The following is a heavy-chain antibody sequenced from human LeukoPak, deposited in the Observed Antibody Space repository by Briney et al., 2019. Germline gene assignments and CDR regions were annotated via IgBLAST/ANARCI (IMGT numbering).Heavy chain of an antibody. D-gene: IGHD6-13*01. CDR3: ARAYSSSWYWNWFDP. J-gene: IGHJ5*02. Sequence: SETLSLTCNVSGGSISSYYWSWIRQPPGKGLEWIGYIYYSGSTNYNPSLKSRVTISLDTPANQFSLKLSSVTAADTAVYYCARAYSSSWYWNWFDPWGQGTLVTVSS. V-gene: IGHV4-59*08. CDR2: IYYSGST. CDR1: GGSISSYY.